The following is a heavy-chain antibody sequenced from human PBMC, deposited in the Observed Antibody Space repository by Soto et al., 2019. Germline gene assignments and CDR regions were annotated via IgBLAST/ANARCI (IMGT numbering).Heavy chain of an antibody. CDR3: ARAVQLEDYYYYGMDV. V-gene: IGHV1-69*13. D-gene: IGHD6-6*01. Sequence: SVKVSCKASGGTFSSYAISWVRHAPGQGLEWMGGIIPIFGTANYAQKFQGRVTITADESTSTAYMELSSLRSEDTAVYYCARAVQLEDYYYYGMDVWGQGTTVTVSS. CDR2: IIPIFGTA. CDR1: GGTFSSYA. J-gene: IGHJ6*02.